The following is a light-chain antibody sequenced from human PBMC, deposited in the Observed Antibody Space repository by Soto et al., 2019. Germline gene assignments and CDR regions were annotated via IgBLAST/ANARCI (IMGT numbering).Light chain of an antibody. Sequence: DIQMTQSPSSLSASVEDRVIITCRASRSISNHLNWYQQKPGKAPKLLIYGASTLQSGVPSRFSGSGSGTDFTLTVSSLQPDDFGTYYCQQYNYYWTFGQGTKVDIK. J-gene: IGKJ1*01. CDR1: RSISNH. V-gene: IGKV1-39*01. CDR2: GAS. CDR3: QQYNYYWT.